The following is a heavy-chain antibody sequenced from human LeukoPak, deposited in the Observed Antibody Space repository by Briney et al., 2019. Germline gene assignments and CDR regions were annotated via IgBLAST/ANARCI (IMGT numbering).Heavy chain of an antibody. D-gene: IGHD6-19*01. V-gene: IGHV3-48*03. CDR2: ISSSGSTI. CDR1: GFTFSSYE. CDR3: ARTVAGMFDY. Sequence: GGSLRLSRAASGFTFSSYEMNWVRQAPGKGLEWVSYISSSGSTIYYADSVKGRFTISRDNAKNSLYLQMNSLRAEDTAVYYCARTVAGMFDYWGQGTLVTVSS. J-gene: IGHJ4*02.